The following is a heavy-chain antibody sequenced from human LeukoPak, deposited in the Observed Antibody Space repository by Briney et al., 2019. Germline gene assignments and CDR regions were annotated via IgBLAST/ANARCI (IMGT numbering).Heavy chain of an antibody. Sequence: ASVKVSCKASGYTFTGYYMHWVRQAPGQGLEWMGWINPNSGGTNYAQKFQGRVTMTRDTSISTAYMELSRLRSDDTAVYYCARVTSSSWSPRDAFDIWGQGTMVTVSS. D-gene: IGHD6-13*01. CDR1: GYTFTGYY. V-gene: IGHV1-2*02. CDR2: INPNSGGT. CDR3: ARVTSSSWSPRDAFDI. J-gene: IGHJ3*02.